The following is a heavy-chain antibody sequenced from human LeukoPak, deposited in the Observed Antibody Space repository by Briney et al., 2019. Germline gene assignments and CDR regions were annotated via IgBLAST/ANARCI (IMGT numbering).Heavy chain of an antibody. V-gene: IGHV3-30*04. CDR3: ARGIQPPKYYGSGSDTFDI. J-gene: IGHJ3*02. CDR1: GFTFSTYA. CDR2: VSKDGNTK. Sequence: PGTSLRLSCVASGFTFSTYAIHWVRQAPGKGLEWVAVVSKDGNTKYYADSVKGRFTISRDNSKNTVYLQMNSLRTEDTSVYYCARGIQPPKYYGSGSDTFDIWGQGTMVTVS. D-gene: IGHD3-10*01.